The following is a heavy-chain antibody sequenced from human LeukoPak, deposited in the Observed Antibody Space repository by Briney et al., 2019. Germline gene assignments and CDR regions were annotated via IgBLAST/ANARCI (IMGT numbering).Heavy chain of an antibody. CDR3: ARYDFNKFFDY. CDR1: GGSISSSTYY. Sequence: SETLSLTCTVSGGSISSSTYYWGWIRQPPGKGLEWIGSIYYSGNTYYKPSLKSRVTMSVDTSKNQFSLKLSSVTAADTAVYYCARYDFNKFFDYWGQGTLVTVSS. D-gene: IGHD3-3*01. J-gene: IGHJ4*02. CDR2: IYYSGNT. V-gene: IGHV4-39*07.